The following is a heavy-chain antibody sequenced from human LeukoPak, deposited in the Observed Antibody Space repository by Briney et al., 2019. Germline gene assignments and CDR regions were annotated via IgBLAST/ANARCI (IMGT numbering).Heavy chain of an antibody. V-gene: IGHV1-18*01. CDR3: ARHYDFWSGYLAFDH. CDR2: ISAYNGNT. D-gene: IGHD3-3*01. J-gene: IGHJ4*02. CDR1: GYTFTSYG. Sequence: ASVKVSCKASGYTFTSYGISWVRQAPGQGLEWMGWISAYNGNTNYAQKLQGRVTMTTDTSTSTAYMELRSLRSDDTAVYYCARHYDFWSGYLAFDHWGQGTLVTVSS.